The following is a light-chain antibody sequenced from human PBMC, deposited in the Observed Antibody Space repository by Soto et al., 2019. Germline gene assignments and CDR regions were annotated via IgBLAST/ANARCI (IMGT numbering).Light chain of an antibody. Sequence: QSVLTHPASGTRSPVDSRGISCTGTSSDVGSYNSVSWYQQYPGKAPKLMIHDVNNRPSGISDRFSGSKSGNTASLTISGLQAEDEADYYCSSFTSSTSYVFGTGTKVTVL. CDR1: SSDVGSYNS. J-gene: IGLJ1*01. CDR2: DVN. V-gene: IGLV2-14*03. CDR3: SSFTSSTSYV.